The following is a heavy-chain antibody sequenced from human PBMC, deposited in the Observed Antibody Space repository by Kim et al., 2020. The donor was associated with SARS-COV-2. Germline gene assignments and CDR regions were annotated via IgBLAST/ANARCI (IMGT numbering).Heavy chain of an antibody. Sequence: SINTYADTGGGRFTISRDNARSNLYLQMNSLGAEDTALYYCARDLSGSDDRWGQGTLVTVSS. D-gene: IGHD5-12*01. J-gene: IGHJ5*02. CDR2: SIN. V-gene: IGHV3-74*01. CDR3: ARDLSGSDDR.